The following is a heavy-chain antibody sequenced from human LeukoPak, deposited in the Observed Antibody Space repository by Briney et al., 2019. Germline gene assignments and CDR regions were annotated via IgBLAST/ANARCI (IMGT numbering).Heavy chain of an antibody. Sequence: PSGTLSLTCAVSGGSILTTNWWSWVRQPPGKGLEWIGEVHLSGASNYNPSLKSRVTTSVDTSKNQFSLKLSSVTAADTAVYYCARVLGYCSGGSCHGRFDPWGQGTLVTVSS. CDR3: ARVLGYCSGGSCHGRFDP. V-gene: IGHV4-4*02. CDR1: GGSILTTNW. D-gene: IGHD2-15*01. J-gene: IGHJ5*02. CDR2: VHLSGAS.